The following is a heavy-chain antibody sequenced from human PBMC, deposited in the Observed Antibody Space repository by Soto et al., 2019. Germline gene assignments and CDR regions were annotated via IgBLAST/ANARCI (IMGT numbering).Heavy chain of an antibody. J-gene: IGHJ5*02. CDR3: AREHCSSTSCFPVEGFDP. V-gene: IGHV4-59*01. Sequence: PSETLSLTCTVSVGSISSYYWSLIRQPPGKGLEWLGYVFYSGRNTYNPSLKIRVTISVHTSKNQFSLKLTSVTAADTAVYYCAREHCSSTSCFPVEGFDPWGRGTLVTVS. CDR1: VGSISSYY. D-gene: IGHD2-2*01. CDR2: VFYSGRN.